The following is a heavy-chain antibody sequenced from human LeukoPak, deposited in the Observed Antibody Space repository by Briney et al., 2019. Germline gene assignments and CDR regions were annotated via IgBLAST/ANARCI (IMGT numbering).Heavy chain of an antibody. D-gene: IGHD3-22*01. J-gene: IGHJ4*02. CDR2: ISYDGSNK. Sequence: GRSLRLSCAASGFTFSSYAMHWVRQAPGKGLEWVAVISYDGSNKYYADSVKGRFTISRDNSKNTLYLQMNSLRAEDAAVYYCARDVVDYYYDSSGHQPYDYWGQGTLVTVSS. V-gene: IGHV3-30-3*01. CDR1: GFTFSSYA. CDR3: ARDVVDYYYDSSGHQPYDY.